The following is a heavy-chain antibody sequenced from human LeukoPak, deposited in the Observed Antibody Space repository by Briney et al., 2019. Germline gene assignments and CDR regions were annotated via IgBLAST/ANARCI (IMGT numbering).Heavy chain of an antibody. J-gene: IGHJ3*02. CDR3: ARDGNSSGWSLSAFDI. V-gene: IGHV4-59*12. CDR1: GGSISSYY. Sequence: SSETLSLTCTVSGGSISSYYWSWSRQPPGKGREWIGYIYYSGSTNYTPSLKSRVTISVDTSKSQFSLKLSSVTAADTAVYYCARDGNSSGWSLSAFDIWGQGTMVTVSS. D-gene: IGHD6-19*01. CDR2: IYYSGST.